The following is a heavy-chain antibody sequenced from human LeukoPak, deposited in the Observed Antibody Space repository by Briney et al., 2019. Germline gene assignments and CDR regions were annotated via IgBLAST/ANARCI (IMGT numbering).Heavy chain of an antibody. D-gene: IGHD5-18*01. CDR2: INHSGST. Sequence: SETLSLTCAVYGGSFSGYYWSWIRQPPGKGLEWIGEINHSGSTNYNPSLKSRVTISVDTSKNQFSLKLSSVTAADTAVYYCAKDPRGYSYGYSYYYGMDVWGQGTTVTVSS. CDR1: GGSFSGYY. CDR3: AKDPRGYSYGYSYYYGMDV. J-gene: IGHJ6*02. V-gene: IGHV4-34*01.